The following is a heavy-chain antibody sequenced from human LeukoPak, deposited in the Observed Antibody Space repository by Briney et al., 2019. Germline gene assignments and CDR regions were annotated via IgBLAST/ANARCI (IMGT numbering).Heavy chain of an antibody. CDR1: GFTFSSYG. V-gene: IGHV3-30*18. D-gene: IGHD6-19*01. J-gene: IGHJ4*02. Sequence: GRSLRLSCAASGFTFSSYGMHWVRQAPGKGLEWVAVISYDGSNKYYADSVKGRFTISRDNSKNTLYLQMNSLRAEDTAVYYCAKDWLKYSSGWSYFDYWGQGTLVTVSS. CDR3: AKDWLKYSSGWSYFDY. CDR2: ISYDGSNK.